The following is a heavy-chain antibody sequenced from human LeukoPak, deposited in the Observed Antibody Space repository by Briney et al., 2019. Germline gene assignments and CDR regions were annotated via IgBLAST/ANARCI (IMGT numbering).Heavy chain of an antibody. J-gene: IGHJ4*02. D-gene: IGHD2-15*01. V-gene: IGHV3-23*01. CDR1: GFSFSTYA. Sequence: GGSLRLSCTASGFSFSTYAMNWVRQAPGKGLEWVASVIGSGVDTYHAVSVKGRFTVSRDNSKNTLYLQMTSLRAEDTAVYYCAKGAASRCRGAPCYPFDCWGQGTLVTVSS. CDR2: VIGSGVDT. CDR3: AKGAASRCRGAPCYPFDC.